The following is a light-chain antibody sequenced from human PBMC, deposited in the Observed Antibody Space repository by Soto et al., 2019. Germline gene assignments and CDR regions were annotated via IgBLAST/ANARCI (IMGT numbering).Light chain of an antibody. J-gene: IGLJ1*01. CDR1: SSNIGSNT. CDR3: AAWDDSLNAYV. CDR2: SNN. V-gene: IGLV1-44*01. Sequence: QSVLTQPPSASGTPGQRVTISCSGSSSNIGSNTVNWYQQLPGTAPKLLIYSNNQRPSGVPHRISGSESGTSASLAISGLQSEDEADYYCAAWDDSLNAYVFGTGTKLTVL.